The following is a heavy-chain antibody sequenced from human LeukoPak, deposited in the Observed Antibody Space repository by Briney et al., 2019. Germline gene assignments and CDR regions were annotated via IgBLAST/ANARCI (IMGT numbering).Heavy chain of an antibody. J-gene: IGHJ3*02. CDR3: ARDSSIAARRDAFDI. Sequence: ASVKVFCKASGYTFTSYDISWVRQAPGQGLEWMGWISAYNGNTNYAQKLQGRVTMTTDTSTSTAYMELRSLRSDDTAVYYCARDSSIAARRDAFDIWGQGTMVTVSS. V-gene: IGHV1-18*01. D-gene: IGHD6-6*01. CDR1: GYTFTSYD. CDR2: ISAYNGNT.